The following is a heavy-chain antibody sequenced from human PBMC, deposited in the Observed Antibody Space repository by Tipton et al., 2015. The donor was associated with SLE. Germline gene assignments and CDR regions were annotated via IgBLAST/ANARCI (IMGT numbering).Heavy chain of an antibody. Sequence: TLSLTCAVYGGSFSGYYWSWIRQPPGKGLEWIGEINHSGSTNYNPSLKSRVTISVDTSKSQFSLKLSSVTAADTAVYYCARAQWLVRWFDPWGQGTLVTVSS. V-gene: IGHV4-34*01. CDR1: GGSFSGYY. D-gene: IGHD6-19*01. CDR3: ARAQWLVRWFDP. CDR2: INHSGST. J-gene: IGHJ5*02.